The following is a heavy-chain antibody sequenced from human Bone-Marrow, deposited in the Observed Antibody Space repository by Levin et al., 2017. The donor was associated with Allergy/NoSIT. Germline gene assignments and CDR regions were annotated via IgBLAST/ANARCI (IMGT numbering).Heavy chain of an antibody. J-gene: IGHJ4*02. V-gene: IGHV4-59*08. CDR2: IYYPGGT. CDR1: GASVTSDH. CDR3: ARLAGAPFNPPFDY. Sequence: KPSETLSLTCTVSGASVTSDHWSWVRQPPGDGLESIGYIYYPGGTIYNPSLKSRVTISLDTSQNQFSLSLTSVTAADTAVYYCARLAGAPFNPPFDYWGQGLLVTVSS. D-gene: IGHD1-14*01.